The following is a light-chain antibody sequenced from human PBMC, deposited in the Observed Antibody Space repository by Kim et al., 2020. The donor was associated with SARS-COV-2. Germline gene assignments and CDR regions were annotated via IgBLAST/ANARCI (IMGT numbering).Light chain of an antibody. CDR1: QSVSSN. V-gene: IGKV3D-15*01. Sequence: VSPGESATLSCRASQSVSSNFAWYQQKSGQPPRLLIYGASIRATGIPVRFSGSGSGTEFTLTISGLQSEDFAVYFCQQYGNWPPYTFGQGTKLEI. J-gene: IGKJ2*01. CDR2: GAS. CDR3: QQYGNWPPYT.